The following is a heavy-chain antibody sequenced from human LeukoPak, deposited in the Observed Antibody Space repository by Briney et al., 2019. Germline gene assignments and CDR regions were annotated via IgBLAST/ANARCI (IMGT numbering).Heavy chain of an antibody. D-gene: IGHD2-8*01. CDR3: ATRYCTISACRASSYKSFDV. Sequence: GGSLRLSCAASGFTFSTYWMHWVRQSPGKGLVWVSRINMDGTTISYAGSVEGRFTISRDNAKNTLYLQLTSLRAEDTAVYYCATRYCTISACRASSYKSFDVWGKGTTVTVSS. J-gene: IGHJ6*04. CDR1: GFTFSTYW. CDR2: INMDGTTI. V-gene: IGHV3-74*01.